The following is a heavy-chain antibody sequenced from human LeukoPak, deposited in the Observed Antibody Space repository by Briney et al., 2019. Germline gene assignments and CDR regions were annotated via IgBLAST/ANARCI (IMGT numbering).Heavy chain of an antibody. Sequence: ASVKVSCKASGYTFTGYYMHWVRQAPGQGLEWMGRINPNSGGTNYAQKFQGRVTMTRDTSISTAYMELSRLRSDDTAGYYCARGGYCSSTSCPNRNWFDPWGQGTLVTVSS. CDR2: INPNSGGT. CDR1: GYTFTGYY. V-gene: IGHV1-2*06. J-gene: IGHJ5*02. CDR3: ARGGYCSSTSCPNRNWFDP. D-gene: IGHD2-2*01.